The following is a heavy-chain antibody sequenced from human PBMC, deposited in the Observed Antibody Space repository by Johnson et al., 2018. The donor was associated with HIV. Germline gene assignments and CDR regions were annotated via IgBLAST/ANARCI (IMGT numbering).Heavy chain of an antibody. D-gene: IGHD2-15*01. V-gene: IGHV3-66*01. J-gene: IGHJ3*02. Sequence: VQLVESGGGVVRPGGSLRLSCAASGFTFDDYGMNWIRQAPGKGLEWVSVIYSGGSTYYADSVKARFTISRDNSKNTLYLQMNSLRAEDTAVYYCARDMCSGGSCYAFDIWGQGTMVTVSS. CDR1: GFTFDDYG. CDR3: ARDMCSGGSCYAFDI. CDR2: IYSGGST.